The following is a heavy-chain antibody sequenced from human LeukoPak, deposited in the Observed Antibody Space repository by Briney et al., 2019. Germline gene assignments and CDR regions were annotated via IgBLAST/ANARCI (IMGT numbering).Heavy chain of an antibody. J-gene: IGHJ4*02. Sequence: GGSLRLSCAASGFTFSSYGMHWVRQAPGKGLEWVAVIWYDGSNKYYADSVKGRFTISRDNSKSTLYLQMNSLRAEDTAVYFCAYFDSSGYYYGRLRYWGQGTPVTVSS. CDR3: AYFDSSGYYYGRLRY. D-gene: IGHD3-22*01. CDR2: IWYDGSNK. CDR1: GFTFSSYG. V-gene: IGHV3-33*01.